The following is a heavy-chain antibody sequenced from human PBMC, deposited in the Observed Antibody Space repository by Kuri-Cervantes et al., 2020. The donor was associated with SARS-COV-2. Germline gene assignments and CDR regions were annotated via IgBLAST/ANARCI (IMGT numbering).Heavy chain of an antibody. V-gene: IGHV4-59*01. Sequence: SETLSLTCTVSGGSISSYYWSWIRQPPGKGLEWIGYIYYSGSTNYNPSLKSRVTISVDTSKNQFSLKLSSVTAADTAVYYFARTLASITGTYIDVWGKGTTVTVSS. CDR2: IYYSGST. CDR3: ARTLASITGTYIDV. D-gene: IGHD1-7*01. CDR1: GGSISSYY. J-gene: IGHJ6*03.